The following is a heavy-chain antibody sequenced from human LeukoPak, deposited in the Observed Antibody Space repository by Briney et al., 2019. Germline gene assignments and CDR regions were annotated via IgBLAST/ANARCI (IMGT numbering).Heavy chain of an antibody. Sequence: GGSLRLSCAASGFTFSHYSMNWVRQAPGKGLEWVSYISSSSTIYYADSVKGRFTISRDNAKNSLFLQMNSLRDEDTAVYYCARDLGYSSSWGQGTLVTVSS. CDR2: ISSSSTI. V-gene: IGHV3-48*02. CDR3: ARDLGYSSS. D-gene: IGHD6-19*01. J-gene: IGHJ4*02. CDR1: GFTFSHYS.